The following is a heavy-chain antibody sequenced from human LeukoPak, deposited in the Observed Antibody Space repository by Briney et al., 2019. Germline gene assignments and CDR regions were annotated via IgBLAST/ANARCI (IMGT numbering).Heavy chain of an antibody. D-gene: IGHD6-19*01. CDR3: ARGRVRIAVAVDYFDY. CDR2: INHSGST. J-gene: IGHJ4*02. CDR1: GGSFSGYY. Sequence: SETLSLTCAVYGGSFSGYYWSWIRQPPGKGLEGIGEINHSGSTNYNPSLKSRVTISVDASKNQFSLKLSSVTAVDTAVYYCARGRVRIAVAVDYFDYWGQGTLVTVSS. V-gene: IGHV4-34*01.